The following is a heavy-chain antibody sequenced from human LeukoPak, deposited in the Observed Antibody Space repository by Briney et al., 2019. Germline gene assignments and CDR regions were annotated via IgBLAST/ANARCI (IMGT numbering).Heavy chain of an antibody. CDR3: ASSLLRRQLGPHDY. Sequence: ASVKVSCKASGGTFSSYAISWVRQAPGQGLEWMGRIIPILGIANYAQKFQGRVTITADESTSTAYMELSSLRSEDTAVYYCASSLLRRQLGPHDYWGQGTLVTVSS. CDR1: GGTFSSYA. J-gene: IGHJ4*02. V-gene: IGHV1-69*04. CDR2: IIPILGIA. D-gene: IGHD6-6*01.